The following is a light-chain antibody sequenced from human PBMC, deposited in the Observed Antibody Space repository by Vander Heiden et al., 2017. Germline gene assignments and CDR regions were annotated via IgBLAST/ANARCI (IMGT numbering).Light chain of an antibody. CDR2: EVS. CDR1: QSLLHSDGHTY. CDR3: FQNTQFPPT. V-gene: IGKV2D-29*02. Sequence: TVMTQPPLSLSVTPGQPASISCTSSQSLLHSDGHTYLYWYLQKPGHSPQLLIYEVSNRFSGVPDRFSGSGSGTDFTLKISRVQAEDVGMYYCFQNTQFPPTFGGGTKVDI. J-gene: IGKJ4*01.